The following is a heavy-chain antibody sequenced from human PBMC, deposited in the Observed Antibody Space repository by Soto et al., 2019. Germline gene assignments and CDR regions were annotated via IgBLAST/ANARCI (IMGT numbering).Heavy chain of an antibody. CDR3: ASPKIAFYNWFDP. CDR1: DGSISPYY. D-gene: IGHD3-3*02. CDR2: IYYSGST. V-gene: IGHV4-59*08. J-gene: IGHJ5*02. Sequence: PSETLSLTCTVSDGSISPYYWAWIRQPPGKGLEWVGYIYYSGSTSYNPSLKSRVTLSLETSKSQFSLRLSSVTAADTAVYYCASPKIAFYNWFDPWGQGTLVTVSS.